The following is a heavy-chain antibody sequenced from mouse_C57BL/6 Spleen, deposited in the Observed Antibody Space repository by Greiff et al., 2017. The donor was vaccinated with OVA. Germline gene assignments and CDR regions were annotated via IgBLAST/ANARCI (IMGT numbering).Heavy chain of an antibody. V-gene: IGHV1-5*01. CDR3: TREVITTVVADYFDY. Sequence: DVQLQESGTVLARPGASVKMSCKTSGYTFTSYWMHWVKQRPGQGLEWIGAIYPGNSDTSYNQKFKGKAKLTAVTSASTAYMELSSLTNEDSAVYYCTREVITTVVADYFDYWGQGTTLTVSS. D-gene: IGHD1-1*01. CDR1: GYTFTSYW. CDR2: IYPGNSDT. J-gene: IGHJ2*01.